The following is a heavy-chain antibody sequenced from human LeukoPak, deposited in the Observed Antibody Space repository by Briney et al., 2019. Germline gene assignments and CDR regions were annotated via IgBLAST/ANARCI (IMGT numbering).Heavy chain of an antibody. D-gene: IGHD5-18*01. J-gene: IGHJ4*02. CDR3: ASISENSYVSDY. CDR2: ISYSGST. Sequence: PSETLSLTCTVSGGSISSSSYYWGWIRQPPGKGLEWIGSISYSGSTYYNPSLRGRVTISGETSKNQFSLKLCSVTAADTAVYYCASISENSYVSDYWGQGTLVTVSS. CDR1: GGSISSSSYY. V-gene: IGHV4-39*01.